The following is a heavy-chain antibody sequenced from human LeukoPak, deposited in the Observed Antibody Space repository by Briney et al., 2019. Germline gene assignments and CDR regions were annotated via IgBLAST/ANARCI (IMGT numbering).Heavy chain of an antibody. CDR2: IRSKANSYAT. V-gene: IGHV3-73*01. Sequence: PGGSLRLSCAASGFTFSGSAMHWVRQASGKGLEWVGRIRSKANSYATAYAASVKGRFTISRDDSKNTAYLQMNSLKTEDTAVYYCTSKTISRPGDYWGQGTLVTVSS. CDR1: GFTFSGSA. CDR3: TSKTISRPGDY. J-gene: IGHJ4*02.